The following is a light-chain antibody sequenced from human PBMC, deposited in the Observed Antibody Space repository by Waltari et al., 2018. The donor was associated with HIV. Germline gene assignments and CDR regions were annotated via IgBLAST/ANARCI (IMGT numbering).Light chain of an antibody. V-gene: IGLV1-44*01. CDR1: SSNIGSNT. CDR3: AAWDDSLNGRV. Sequence: QSVLTQPPSASGTPGQRVTISCSGSSSNIGSNTVNWYQQLPGTAPKLLIYSNKQRPSGVPDRFSGSKSGTSASLAISGLQSEDEADYYCAAWDDSLNGRVFGGGTKLTVL. CDR2: SNK. J-gene: IGLJ3*02.